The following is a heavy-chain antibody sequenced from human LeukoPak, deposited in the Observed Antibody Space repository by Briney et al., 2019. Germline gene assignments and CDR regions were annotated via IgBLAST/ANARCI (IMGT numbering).Heavy chain of an antibody. J-gene: IGHJ5*02. V-gene: IGHV4-38-2*02. CDR2: IYHRGST. CDR1: GYSISSGYF. Sequence: SETLSHTCTVSGYSISSGYFWGWIRQPPGKGLEWIGSIYHRGSTYYNPSLKSRVTISVDTSKNQFSLNLSSVTAADTAVYYCARMYCSSTSCSTVDWFDPWGQGTLVTVSS. CDR3: ARMYCSSTSCSTVDWFDP. D-gene: IGHD2-2*01.